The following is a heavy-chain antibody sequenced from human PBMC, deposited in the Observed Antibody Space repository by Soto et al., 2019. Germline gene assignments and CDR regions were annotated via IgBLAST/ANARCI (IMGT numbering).Heavy chain of an antibody. CDR2: INHSGST. V-gene: IGHV4-34*01. CDR3: ARGRSIAARAYYYYYYGMDV. CDR1: GGSFSGYY. Sequence: ASETLSLTCAVYGGSFSGYYWSWIRQPPGKGLEWIGEINHSGSTNYNPSLKSRVTISVDTSKNQFSLKLSSVTAADTAVYYCARGRSIAARAYYYYYYGMDVWGQGTTVTVSS. D-gene: IGHD6-6*01. J-gene: IGHJ6*02.